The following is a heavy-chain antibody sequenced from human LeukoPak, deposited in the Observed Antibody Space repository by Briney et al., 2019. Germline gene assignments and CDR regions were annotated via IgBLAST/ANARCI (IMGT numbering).Heavy chain of an antibody. D-gene: IGHD6-19*01. J-gene: IGHJ4*02. V-gene: IGHV1-2*06. CDR2: INPNNGGT. CDR3: ARAVGRYSSGPGDY. CDR1: GYTFTGYY. Sequence: GASVKVSCKASGYTFTGYYIHWVRQAPGQGLEWMGRINPNNGGTNYAQKFQGRVTMTRDTSISAAYMELSRLRSDDTAVYYCARAVGRYSSGPGDYWGQGTLVTVSS.